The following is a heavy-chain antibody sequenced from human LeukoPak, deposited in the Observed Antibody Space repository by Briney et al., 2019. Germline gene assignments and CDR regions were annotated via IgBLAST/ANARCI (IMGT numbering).Heavy chain of an antibody. Sequence: GGSLRLSCAASGFTVSRNYMSWVRQAPGKGLEWVSVIYSGGRTYYADSVKGRFTISRDNSKNTLYLQMNSLRAEDTAVYYCAKDSKQLGYDYWGQGTLVTVSS. J-gene: IGHJ4*02. CDR3: AKDSKQLGYDY. CDR1: GFTVSRNY. CDR2: IYSGGRT. D-gene: IGHD6-13*01. V-gene: IGHV3-66*01.